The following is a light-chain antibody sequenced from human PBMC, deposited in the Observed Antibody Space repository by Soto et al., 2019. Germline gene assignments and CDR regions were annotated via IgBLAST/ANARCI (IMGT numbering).Light chain of an antibody. CDR1: QSVSSN. CDR2: GAS. J-gene: IGKJ4*01. CDR3: QQYDAWPLT. Sequence: EIVMTQSPATLSVSPGDRATLSCRASQSVSSNLAWYQQIPGQAPRLLIYGASTRATGTPARFSGSGSGTEFTLTVASLQTEDFVVYYCQQYDAWPLTFGGGTKVEI. V-gene: IGKV3-15*01.